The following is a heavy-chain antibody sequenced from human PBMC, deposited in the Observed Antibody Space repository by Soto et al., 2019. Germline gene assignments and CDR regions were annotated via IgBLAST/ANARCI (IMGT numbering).Heavy chain of an antibody. CDR1: GFTFSKVW. D-gene: IGHD1-1*01. V-gene: IGHV3-15*07. J-gene: IGHJ4*02. CDR3: TTGRDDLLY. Sequence: EVQLVESGGGLVKPGGSLRLSYAVSGFTFSKVWMNWVRQAPGKGLEWVGRIKSKTDGGTTDYAAAVKGRFTITRDDSKDTLYLQMNSLKTEDTAVYFCTTGRDDLLYWGQGTLVTVSS. CDR2: IKSKTDGGTT.